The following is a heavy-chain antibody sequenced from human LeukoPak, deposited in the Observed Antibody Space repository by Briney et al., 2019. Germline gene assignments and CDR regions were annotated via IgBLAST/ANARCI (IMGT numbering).Heavy chain of an antibody. D-gene: IGHD3-16*02. CDR2: IYYSGST. Sequence: SETLSLTCTVSGGSISSYYWSWIRQHPGKGLEWIGYIYYSGSTYYNPSLKSRVTISVDTSKNQFSLKLSSVTAADTAVYYCARETSVRKYYFDYWGQGTLVTVSS. CDR1: GGSISSYY. V-gene: IGHV4-59*06. CDR3: ARETSVRKYYFDY. J-gene: IGHJ4*02.